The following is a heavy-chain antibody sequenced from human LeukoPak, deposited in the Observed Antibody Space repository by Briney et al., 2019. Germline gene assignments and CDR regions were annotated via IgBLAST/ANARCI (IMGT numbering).Heavy chain of an antibody. CDR3: ARNVRSMADHQGY. CDR1: GFTFSSYA. J-gene: IGHJ4*02. CDR2: ISGSGGST. V-gene: IGHV3-23*01. D-gene: IGHD3-10*02. Sequence: GGSLRLSCAASGFTFSSYAMSWVRQAPGKGLEWVSAISGSGGSTYYADSVKGRFTISRDNSKNTVNLQMNSLRPEDTAVYYCARNVRSMADHQGYWGQGTLVTVSS.